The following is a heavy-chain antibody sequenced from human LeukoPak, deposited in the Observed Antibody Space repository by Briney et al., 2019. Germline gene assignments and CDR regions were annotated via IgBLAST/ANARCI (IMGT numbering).Heavy chain of an antibody. V-gene: IGHV3-23*01. Sequence: GGSLRLSCAASGFTFSSYAMSWVRQAPGKGLEWVTAISGSGGSTYYADSVKGRFTISRDNSKNTLYLQMNSLRAEDTAVYYCAKDLYYYDSSGHSPFDYWGQGTLVTVSS. CDR3: AKDLYYYDSSGHSPFDY. J-gene: IGHJ4*02. CDR2: ISGSGGST. CDR1: GFTFSSYA. D-gene: IGHD3-22*01.